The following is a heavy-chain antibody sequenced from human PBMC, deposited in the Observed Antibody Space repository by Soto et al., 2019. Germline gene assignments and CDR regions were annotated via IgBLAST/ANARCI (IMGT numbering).Heavy chain of an antibody. J-gene: IGHJ3*02. CDR3: ARLIMSANSFDI. Sequence: SETLSLTCAVSGFSISTENWWSWVRQPPGKGLEWIGEIYHGGGARYNPSLRRRVTISVDKSKNQFSLNLSSVTAADTAVYYCARLIMSANSFDIWGQGTMVTVSS. CDR1: GFSISTENW. CDR2: IYHGGGA. D-gene: IGHD2-8*01. V-gene: IGHV4-4*02.